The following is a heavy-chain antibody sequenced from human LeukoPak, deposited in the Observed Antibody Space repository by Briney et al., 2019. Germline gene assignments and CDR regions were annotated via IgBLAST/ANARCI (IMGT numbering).Heavy chain of an antibody. CDR1: GFPLSSYE. Sequence: GGSLSLPCAPSGFPLSSYEKHCVPRAPGKALLWVSRNNSDGSRTGYADSVKGRFTISRDNAKNTLYLQMTSLRAEDTAIYYCARELPREVTLDYWGQGTLVTVSS. J-gene: IGHJ4*02. CDR3: ARELPREVTLDY. V-gene: IGHV3-74*01. CDR2: NNSDGSRT. D-gene: IGHD2-21*02.